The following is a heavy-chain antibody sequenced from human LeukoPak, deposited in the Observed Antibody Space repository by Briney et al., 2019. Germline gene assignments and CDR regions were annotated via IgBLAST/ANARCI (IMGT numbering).Heavy chain of an antibody. CDR3: AKDSDSSGWYFDY. D-gene: IGHD6-19*01. CDR2: ISGSGSST. J-gene: IGHJ4*02. V-gene: IGHV3-23*01. Sequence: GGSLRLSCAASGFTFSNAWMSWVRQAPGKGLEWVSDISGSGSSTYYADSVKGRLTISRDNSKNTLYLQMNSLRAEDTAVYYCAKDSDSSGWYFDYWGQGTLVTVSS. CDR1: GFTFSNAW.